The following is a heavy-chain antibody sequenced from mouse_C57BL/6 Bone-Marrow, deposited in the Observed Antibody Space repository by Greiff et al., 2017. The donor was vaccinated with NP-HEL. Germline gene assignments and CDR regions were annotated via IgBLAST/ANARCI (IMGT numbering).Heavy chain of an antibody. CDR3: ARGCYSNYGGYAMDY. J-gene: IGHJ4*01. D-gene: IGHD2-5*01. CDR1: GFSLTSYA. V-gene: IGHV2-9-1*01. Sequence: VKLKESGPGLVAPSQSLSITCTVSGFSLTSYAISWVRQPPGKGLEWLGVIWTGGGTNYNSALKSRLSISKDNSKSQVFLKMNSLQTDDTARYYCARGCYSNYGGYAMDYWGQGTSVTVSS. CDR2: IWTGGGT.